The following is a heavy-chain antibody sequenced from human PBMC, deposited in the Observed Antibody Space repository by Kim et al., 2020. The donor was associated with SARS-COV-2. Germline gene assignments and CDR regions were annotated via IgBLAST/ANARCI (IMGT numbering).Heavy chain of an antibody. D-gene: IGHD6-13*01. J-gene: IGHJ1*01. V-gene: IGHV3-7*01. Sequence: GGSLRLSCAASGFTFNASWMTWVRQAPGKGLEWVANINRDGSDKFYVDSVMGRFTISRDNARNSLYLQVNSLGVEDTAVYYCAIGGSTISWYWVHGGQGTVVTVSS. CDR2: INRDGSDK. CDR3: AIGGSTISWYWVH. CDR1: GFTFNASW.